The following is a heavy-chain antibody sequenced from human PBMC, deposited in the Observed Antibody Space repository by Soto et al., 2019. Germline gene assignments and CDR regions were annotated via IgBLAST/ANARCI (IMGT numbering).Heavy chain of an antibody. CDR2: VWFDGSNT. D-gene: IGHD6-19*01. J-gene: IGHJ4*02. CDR1: GFNFSSYG. V-gene: IGHV3-33*01. CDR3: ARPPQYSSGCDY. Sequence: QVQLVESGGGVVQPGRSLRLSCAASGFNFSSYGMHWVRQAPGKGLEWVAVVWFDGSNTYYADSVKGRFTISRDNSKHTLWLQMNSLRAEDTAVYYCARPPQYSSGCDYWGQGTLVTVSS.